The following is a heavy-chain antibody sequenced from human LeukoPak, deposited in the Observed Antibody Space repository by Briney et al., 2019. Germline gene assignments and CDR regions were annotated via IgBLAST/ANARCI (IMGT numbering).Heavy chain of an antibody. CDR2: ISAYNGNT. CDR1: GYTFTSYG. J-gene: IGHJ4*02. V-gene: IGHV1-18*01. CDR3: ATSRTTYYYDSSGYIH. D-gene: IGHD3-22*01. Sequence: GASVTVSCKASGYTFTSYGIGWVRQAPGQGLEWMGWISAYNGNTNYAQKLQGRVTMTTDTSTSTAYMELRSLRSDDTAVYYCATSRTTYYYDSSGYIHWGQGTLVTVSS.